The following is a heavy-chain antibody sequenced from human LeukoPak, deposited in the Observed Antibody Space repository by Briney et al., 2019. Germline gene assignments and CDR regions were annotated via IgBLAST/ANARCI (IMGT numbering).Heavy chain of an antibody. CDR2: IYTSWCT. J-gene: IGHJ6*03. Sequence: SETLSLTCTVSGGSISSYYWSWIRQPAGKGLEWIGRIYTSWCTNYNPSLKSRVTMSVDPSQNQFPPKPSSVPAADTGVYYCARDLYDGDQIYYMDVWGKGTTVTISS. V-gene: IGHV4-4*07. CDR1: GGSISSYY. CDR3: ARDLYDGDQIYYMDV. D-gene: IGHD4-17*01.